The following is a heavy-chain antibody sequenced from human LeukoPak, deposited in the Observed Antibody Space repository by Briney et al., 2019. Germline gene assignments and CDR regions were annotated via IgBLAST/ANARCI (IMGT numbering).Heavy chain of an antibody. Sequence: GGSLRLSCAASGFTVSSNYMSWVRQAPGKGLEWVSVIYSGGSTYYADSVKGRFTISRDNSKNTLYLQMNSLRAEDTAVYYCAAPGELGTYYFDYWGQGTLVTVSS. J-gene: IGHJ4*02. D-gene: IGHD7-27*01. CDR1: GFTVSSNY. V-gene: IGHV3-53*01. CDR2: IYSGGST. CDR3: AAPGELGTYYFDY.